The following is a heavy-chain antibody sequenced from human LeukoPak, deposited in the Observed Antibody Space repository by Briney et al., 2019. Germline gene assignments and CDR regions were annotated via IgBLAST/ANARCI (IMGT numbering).Heavy chain of an antibody. CDR2: ITSNGGST. V-gene: IGHV3-64*01. CDR3: ARVSTYSSIYYMDV. CDR1: GFTFSSYT. J-gene: IGHJ6*03. Sequence: GGSLRLSCAVSGFTFSSYTMHWVRQAPGKGLEYVSAITSNGGSTYYANSVKGRFTISRDNSKNTLYLQMGSLRVEDMAVYYCARVSTYSSIYYMDVWGKGTTVTVSS. D-gene: IGHD6-13*01.